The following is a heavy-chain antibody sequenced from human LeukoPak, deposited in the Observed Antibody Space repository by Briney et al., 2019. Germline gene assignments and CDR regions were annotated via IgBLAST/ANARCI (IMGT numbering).Heavy chain of an antibody. CDR2: ISYDGSNK. CDR1: GFTFSSYA. D-gene: IGHD3-9*01. Sequence: GGSLRLSCAASGFTFSSYAMHWVRQAPGKGLEWVAVISYDGSNKYYADSVKGRFTISGDNSKNTLYLQMNSLRAEDTAVYYCAGDLDDILTYYYYGMDVWGQGTTVTVSS. J-gene: IGHJ6*02. CDR3: AGDLDDILTYYYYGMDV. V-gene: IGHV3-30-3*01.